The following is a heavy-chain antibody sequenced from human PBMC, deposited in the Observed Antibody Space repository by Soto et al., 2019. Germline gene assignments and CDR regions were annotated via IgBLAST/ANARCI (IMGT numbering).Heavy chain of an antibody. D-gene: IGHD3-9*01. CDR3: ARDRNLVYYDILPGFSS. CDR1: GGTFSSYA. CDR2: IIPIFGTA. Sequence: QVQLVQSGAEVKKPGSSVKVSCKASGGTFSSYAISWVRQAPGQGLEWMGGIIPIFGTATYAQKFQGRVTITADESTSTAYMELSSLRSEDTAVYYCARDRNLVYYDILPGFSSWGQGTLVTVSS. V-gene: IGHV1-69*12. J-gene: IGHJ4*02.